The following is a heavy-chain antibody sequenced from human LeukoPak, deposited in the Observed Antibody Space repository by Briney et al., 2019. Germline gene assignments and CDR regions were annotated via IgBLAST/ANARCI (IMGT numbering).Heavy chain of an antibody. J-gene: IGHJ4*02. V-gene: IGHV4-59*01. CDR1: GDSITDYY. D-gene: IGHD6-13*01. CDR3: AREEGIAAAGALEY. CDR2: IYHSGNT. Sequence: SETLSLTCNVSGDSITDYYWSWIRQPPGKGLEWIGFIYHSGNTNYNPSLASRVTLSLDTSKTQLSLRLTSVTAADTAVYYCAREEGIAAAGALEYWGQGILVTVSS.